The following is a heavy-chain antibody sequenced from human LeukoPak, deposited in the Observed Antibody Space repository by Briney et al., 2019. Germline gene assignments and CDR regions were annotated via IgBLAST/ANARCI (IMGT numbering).Heavy chain of an antibody. Sequence: KSGGSLRLSCAASGFTFSSYSVNWVRQAPGKGLEWVSSISSSSSYIYYADSVKGRFTISRDNAKNSLYLQMNSLRAEDTAVYYCARLDSSSWKIAEYFQHWGQGTLVTVSS. D-gene: IGHD6-13*01. CDR1: GFTFSSYS. CDR3: ARLDSSSWKIAEYFQH. V-gene: IGHV3-21*01. CDR2: ISSSSSYI. J-gene: IGHJ1*01.